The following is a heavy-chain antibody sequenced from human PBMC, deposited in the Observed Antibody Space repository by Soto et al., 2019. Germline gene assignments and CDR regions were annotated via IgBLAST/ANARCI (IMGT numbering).Heavy chain of an antibody. J-gene: IGHJ4*02. CDR1: GFIFSNYW. Sequence: EVQLVESGGGLVQPGGSLRLSCAGSGFIFSNYWMHWVRQAPGKGLEWVSRIDHDGPTDYAGSVRGRFTISRDNAENTLYRQMNSLGPEDTAVYYCVRDSHGDYWGQGTLVTVSS. V-gene: IGHV3-74*01. CDR3: VRDSHGDY. CDR2: IDHDGPT.